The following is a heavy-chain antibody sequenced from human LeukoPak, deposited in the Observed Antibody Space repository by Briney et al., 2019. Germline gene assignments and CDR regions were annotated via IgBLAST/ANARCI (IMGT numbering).Heavy chain of an antibody. Sequence: GGSLRLSCAASGFTFSSYGMHWVRQAPGKGLEWVAFIRYDGSNKYYADSVKGRFTISRDNSKNTLYLQMNSLRAEDTAVYYCARGGYSYGHHYYYYYMDVWGKGTTVTISS. J-gene: IGHJ6*03. D-gene: IGHD5-18*01. CDR1: GFTFSSYG. V-gene: IGHV3-30*02. CDR2: IRYDGSNK. CDR3: ARGGYSYGHHYYYYYMDV.